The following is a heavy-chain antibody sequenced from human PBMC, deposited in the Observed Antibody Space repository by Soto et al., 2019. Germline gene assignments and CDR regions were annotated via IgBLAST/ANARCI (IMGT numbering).Heavy chain of an antibody. D-gene: IGHD6-6*01. Sequence: PGGSLRLSCVASGFIFSDYAMHWARQAPGKGLEWVALISPAGTNQYYADSAKGRFTISRDNSKNTLYLQMNSLRPEDMGLYYCARENSRISPRLFQHWGHGTLVTVSS. V-gene: IGHV3-30-3*01. J-gene: IGHJ1*01. CDR2: ISPAGTNQ. CDR1: GFIFSDYA. CDR3: ARENSRISPRLFQH.